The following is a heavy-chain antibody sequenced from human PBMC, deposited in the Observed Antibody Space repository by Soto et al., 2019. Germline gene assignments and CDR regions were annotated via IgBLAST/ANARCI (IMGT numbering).Heavy chain of an antibody. J-gene: IGHJ4*02. CDR1: GYPFTSYC. V-gene: IGHV1-18*04. Sequence: QVQLVQSGAEVKKPGASVKVSFKASGYPFTSYCISWVRQAPGQGLEWMVWISAYHGKTNYAQKLQIRATMTIDTATRSGYMELRSVRSYDTAVYCWARDYDAFYGSGRNMNLDYWGQGTMVTVST. CDR2: ISAYHGKT. D-gene: IGHD3-10*01. CDR3: ARDYDAFYGSGRNMNLDY.